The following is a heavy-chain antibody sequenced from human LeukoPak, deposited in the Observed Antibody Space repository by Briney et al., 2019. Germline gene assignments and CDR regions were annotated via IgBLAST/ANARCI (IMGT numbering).Heavy chain of an antibody. Sequence: SETLSLTCTVSGYSISSGYYWGWIRQPPGKGLEWIGEIYHSGSTNYNPSLKSRVTISVDKSKNQFSLKLSSVTAADTAVYYCARDLFHGSRPYYYDSSGQPYYMDVWGKGTTVTVSS. CDR1: GYSISSGYY. CDR3: ARDLFHGSRPYYYDSSGQPYYMDV. J-gene: IGHJ6*03. D-gene: IGHD3-22*01. V-gene: IGHV4-38-2*02. CDR2: IYHSGST.